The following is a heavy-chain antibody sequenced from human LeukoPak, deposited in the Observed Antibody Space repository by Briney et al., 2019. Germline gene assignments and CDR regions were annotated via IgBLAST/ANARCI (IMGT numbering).Heavy chain of an antibody. CDR3: ASNYYDSSGYYGPFDY. CDR1: GGTFSSYT. J-gene: IGHJ4*02. Sequence: SVKVSCKASGGTFSSYTISWVRQAPGQGLEWMGRIIPIFGIANYAQKFQGRVTITADKSTSTAYMELSSLRSEDTAVYYCASNYYDSSGYYGPFDYWGQGTLVTVSS. CDR2: IIPIFGIA. D-gene: IGHD3-22*01. V-gene: IGHV1-69*02.